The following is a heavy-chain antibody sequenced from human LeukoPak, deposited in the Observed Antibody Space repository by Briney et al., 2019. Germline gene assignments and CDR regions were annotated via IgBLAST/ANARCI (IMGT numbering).Heavy chain of an antibody. J-gene: IGHJ4*02. Sequence: GGSLRLSCAVSGFIFSAHWMSWVRQAPGKGLEWVASISQDGSNKYYLDSVKGRFTISRDNAKNSLYLQMNSLRAEDTAVYYCAKDRIAAAGTGSYYFDYWGQGTLVTVSS. CDR1: GFIFSAHW. CDR2: ISQDGSNK. D-gene: IGHD6-13*01. CDR3: AKDRIAAAGTGSYYFDY. V-gene: IGHV3-7*03.